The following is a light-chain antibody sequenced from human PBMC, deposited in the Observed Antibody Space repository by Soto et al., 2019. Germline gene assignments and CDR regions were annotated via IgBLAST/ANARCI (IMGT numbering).Light chain of an antibody. CDR1: QTVSSS. Sequence: EIVLTQSPATLSLSPGERATLSCRASQTVSSSLAWYQQKPGQAPRLLIYEASNRATGIPARFSGSGSGADFTLTISSLEPEDFAVYYCQQFGRSPSMYTFGQGTKLEIK. J-gene: IGKJ2*01. V-gene: IGKV3-11*01. CDR2: EAS. CDR3: QQFGRSPSMYT.